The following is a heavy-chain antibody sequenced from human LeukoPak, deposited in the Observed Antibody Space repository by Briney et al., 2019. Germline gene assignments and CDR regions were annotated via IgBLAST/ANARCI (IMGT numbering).Heavy chain of an antibody. Sequence: LGASVKVSCKASGYTFTGYYMHWVRQAPGQGLEWMGWINPNSGGTNYAHKFQGRVAMTRDMSISTAYMQLSRLRSDDTAVYYCARDRVAAGTSWWFDPWGQGILVTVSS. CDR1: GYTFTGYY. J-gene: IGHJ5*02. V-gene: IGHV1-2*07. CDR2: INPNSGGT. CDR3: ARDRVAAGTSWWFDP. D-gene: IGHD6-13*01.